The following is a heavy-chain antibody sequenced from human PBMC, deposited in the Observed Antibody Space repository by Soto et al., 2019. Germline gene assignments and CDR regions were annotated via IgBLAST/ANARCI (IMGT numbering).Heavy chain of an antibody. Sequence: PGGSLRLSCAASGFTFSSYAMSWVRQAPGKGLEGVSAISGSGGSTYYADSVKGRFTISRDNSKNTLYLQMNSLRAEDTAVYYCAKEEYSSGSYSDTYRMDVWGQGTTVTVYS. V-gene: IGHV3-23*01. CDR2: ISGSGGST. J-gene: IGHJ6*02. CDR1: GFTFSSYA. D-gene: IGHD6-19*01. CDR3: AKEEYSSGSYSDTYRMDV.